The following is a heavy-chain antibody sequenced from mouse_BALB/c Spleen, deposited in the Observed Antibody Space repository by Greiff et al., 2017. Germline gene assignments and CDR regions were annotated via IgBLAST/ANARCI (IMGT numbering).Heavy chain of an antibody. D-gene: IGHD6-1*01. CDR1: GFNIKDTY. CDR2: IDPANGNT. V-gene: IGHV14-3*02. Sequence: VQLQQSGAELVKPGASVKLSCTASGFNIKDTYMHWVKQRPEQGLERIGRIDPANGNTKYDPKFQGKATIPADTSSNTAYLQLSSLTSEDTAVYYCARNNRSYYAMDYWGQGTSVTVSA. CDR3: ARNNRSYYAMDY. J-gene: IGHJ4*01.